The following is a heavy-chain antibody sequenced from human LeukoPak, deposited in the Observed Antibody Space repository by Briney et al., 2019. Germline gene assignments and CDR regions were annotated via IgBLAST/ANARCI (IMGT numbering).Heavy chain of an antibody. Sequence: PSETLSLTCTVSGYSISSGYYWGWIRQPPGKGLEWIGSIYYSGSTYYNPSLKSRVTISVDTSKNQFSLKLSSVTAADTAVYYCARHLRYSWNFDYWGQGTLVTVSS. CDR1: GYSISSGYY. V-gene: IGHV4-38-2*02. D-gene: IGHD1-20*01. J-gene: IGHJ4*02. CDR2: IYYSGST. CDR3: ARHLRYSWNFDY.